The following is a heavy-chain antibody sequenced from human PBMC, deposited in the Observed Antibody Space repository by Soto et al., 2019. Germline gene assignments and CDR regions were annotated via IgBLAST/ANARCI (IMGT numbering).Heavy chain of an antibody. V-gene: IGHV3-73*02. CDR2: IRGKTNYYAT. CDR3: TGTYFVIDV. CDR1: GFSFSDYS. J-gene: IGHJ6*02. D-gene: IGHD3-10*01. Sequence: EVQLVESGGGLVQPGGSLKLSCAASGFSFSDYSIHWVRQASGKGLEWVGRIRGKTNYYATAYAASVKGRFIISRDDSNNTAYLQMKSLRTDDTAVYYCTGTYFVIDVWGQGTTVTVSS.